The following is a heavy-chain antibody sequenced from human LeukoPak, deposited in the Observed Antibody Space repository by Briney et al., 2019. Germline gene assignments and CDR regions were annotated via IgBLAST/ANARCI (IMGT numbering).Heavy chain of an antibody. V-gene: IGHV3-48*01. CDR3: ARAPQPGYSDL. Sequence: HPGGSLRLSCAASGFTFSSYSMNWVRQAPGKGLEWVSYISSSSSTIYYADSVKGRFTISRDNAKNSLYLQMNSLRAEDTAVYYCARAPQPGYSDLWGRGTLVTVSS. CDR1: GFTFSSYS. CDR2: ISSSSSTI. J-gene: IGHJ2*01.